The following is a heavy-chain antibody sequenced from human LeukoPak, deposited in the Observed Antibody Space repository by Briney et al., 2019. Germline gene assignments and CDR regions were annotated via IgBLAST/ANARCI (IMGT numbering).Heavy chain of an antibody. CDR3: ARRTWEDGSWYFDY. Sequence: SETLSLTCTVSGGSISSGDYYWSWIRQPPGKGLEWIGYIYYSGSTYYNPSLKSRVTISVDTSKNQFSLKLSSVTAADTTVYYCARRTWEDGSWYFDYWGRGTLVTVSS. J-gene: IGHJ4*02. V-gene: IGHV4-30-4*08. CDR1: GGSISSGDYY. CDR2: IYYSGST. D-gene: IGHD1-26*01.